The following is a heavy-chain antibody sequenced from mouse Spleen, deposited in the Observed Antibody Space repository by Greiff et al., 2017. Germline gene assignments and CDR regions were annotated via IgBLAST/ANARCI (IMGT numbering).Heavy chain of an antibody. CDR3: ALDSSGPLDY. Sequence: QVHVKQPGAELVKPGASVKLSCKASGYTFTSYWMHWVKQRPGQGLEWIGMIHPNSGSTNYNEKFKSMATLTVDKSSSTAYMQLSSLTSEDSAVYYCALDSSGPLDYWGQGTTLTVSS. V-gene: IGHV1-64*01. CDR1: GYTFTSYW. CDR2: IHPNSGST. D-gene: IGHD3-2*01. J-gene: IGHJ2*01.